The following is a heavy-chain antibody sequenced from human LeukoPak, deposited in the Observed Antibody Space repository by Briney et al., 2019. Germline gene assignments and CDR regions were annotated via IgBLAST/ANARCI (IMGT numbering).Heavy chain of an antibody. V-gene: IGHV3-7*01. CDR2: IKQDGSEK. D-gene: IGHD1-26*01. CDR1: GFTFSSYW. J-gene: IGHJ3*02. CDR3: ARDQGDGGTEWELLPWAFDI. Sequence: PGGSLRLSCAASGFTFSSYWMSWVRQAPGKGLEWEANIKQDGSEKYYVDSVKGRFTISRDNAKNSLYLQMNSLRAEDTAVYYCARDQGDGGTEWELLPWAFDIWGQGTMVTVSS.